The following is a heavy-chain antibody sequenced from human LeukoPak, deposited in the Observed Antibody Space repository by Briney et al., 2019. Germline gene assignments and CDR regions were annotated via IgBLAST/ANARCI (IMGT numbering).Heavy chain of an antibody. CDR3: AKDRGVAVKINWFDP. J-gene: IGHJ5*02. Sequence: GGSLRLSCAASGFTFSSYAMSWVRQAPGKGLEWVSAISGSGGSTYYADSVKGRFTISRDNSKNTLYLQMNSLRAEDTAVYYCAKDRGVAVKINWFDPWGQGTLVTVSS. D-gene: IGHD6-19*01. CDR1: GFTFSSYA. CDR2: ISGSGGST. V-gene: IGHV3-23*01.